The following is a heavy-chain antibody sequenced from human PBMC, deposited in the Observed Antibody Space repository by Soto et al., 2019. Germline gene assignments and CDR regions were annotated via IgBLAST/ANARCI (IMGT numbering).Heavy chain of an antibody. CDR3: AKNPGYYYDSTGYHFDY. J-gene: IGHJ4*02. Sequence: GGSLRLSCAASEFTFSNYAMIWVRQAPGKGLEWVSAISYGGGTTYYADSVKGRFTISRDNSKNTLYLQMNSLRAEDTAVYYCAKNPGYYYDSTGYHFDYWVQGTLVTVSS. CDR2: ISYGGGTT. D-gene: IGHD3-22*01. CDR1: EFTFSNYA. V-gene: IGHV3-23*01.